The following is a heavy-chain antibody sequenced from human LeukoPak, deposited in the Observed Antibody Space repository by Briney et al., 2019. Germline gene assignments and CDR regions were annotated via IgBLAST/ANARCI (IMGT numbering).Heavy chain of an antibody. CDR2: IWYDGSNK. V-gene: IGHV3-33*01. Sequence: GGSLRLSCAASGFTFSSYGMHWVRQAPGKGLEWVAVIWYDGSNKYYAASVKGRFTITRDNSKNTLYLQMNSLRAEDTAVYYCARDLSEHYYYGSGSSLDYWGQGTLVTVSS. CDR3: ARDLSEHYYYGSGSSLDY. CDR1: GFTFSSYG. J-gene: IGHJ4*02. D-gene: IGHD3-10*01.